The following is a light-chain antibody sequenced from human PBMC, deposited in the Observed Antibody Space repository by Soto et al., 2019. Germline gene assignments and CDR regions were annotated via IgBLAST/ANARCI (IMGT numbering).Light chain of an antibody. CDR3: QHYYSPPLT. CDR1: QSILYSSNDKND. Sequence: DIVMTQSPDSLAVSLGERATINCKSSQSILYSSNDKNDLAWYQQKPGQPPKLLIYWASTRESGVPDLFSGSGSETDFTLTITSLQADDVAVYYCQHYYSPPLTFGGGNKVEIK. J-gene: IGKJ4*01. CDR2: WAS. V-gene: IGKV4-1*01.